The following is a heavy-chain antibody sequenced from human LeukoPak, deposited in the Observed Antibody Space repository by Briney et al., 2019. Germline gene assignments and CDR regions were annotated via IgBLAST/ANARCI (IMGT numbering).Heavy chain of an antibody. J-gene: IGHJ4*02. CDR3: ARDGPGVAAVTD. V-gene: IGHV1-69*13. Sequence: ASVKVSCKASGGTFSSYAISWVRQAPGQGLEWMGGIIPIFGTANYAQKFQGRVTITADESTSTAYMELSSLRSEDTAVYYCARDGPGVAAVTDWGQGTLVTVSS. D-gene: IGHD6-13*01. CDR2: IIPIFGTA. CDR1: GGTFSSYA.